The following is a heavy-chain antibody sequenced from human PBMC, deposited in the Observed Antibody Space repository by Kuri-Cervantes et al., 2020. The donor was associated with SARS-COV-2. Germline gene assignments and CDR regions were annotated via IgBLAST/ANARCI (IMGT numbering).Heavy chain of an antibody. V-gene: IGHV1-46*01. D-gene: IGHD3-22*01. CDR3: ARDVFPAYYYDSSGPTPGMW. CDR1: GDTFTSYY. J-gene: IGHJ4*02. Sequence: ASVKVSCKAAGDTFTSYYMHWVRQAPGQGLEWMGIINPSGGSTSYAQKFQGRVTMTRDTSTSTVYMELSSLRSEDTAVYYCARDVFPAYYYDSSGPTPGMWWGQGTLVTVSS. CDR2: INPSGGST.